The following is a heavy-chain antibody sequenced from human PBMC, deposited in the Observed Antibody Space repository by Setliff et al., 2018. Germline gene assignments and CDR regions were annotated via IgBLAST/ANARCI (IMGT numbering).Heavy chain of an antibody. V-gene: IGHV4-59*02. D-gene: IGHD5-18*01. J-gene: IGHJ6*02. CDR1: GGSVSPYF. CDR2: IYHNGNT. Sequence: SEILSLTCTVSGGSVSPYFWSWIRQPPGKGLQWIGYIYHNGNTNFNPSLKTRVTMSVDTSKNQFALNLRSVTAADAAVYYCVRDRTAYSYGLDVWGQGTTVTVSS. CDR3: VRDRTAYSYGLDV.